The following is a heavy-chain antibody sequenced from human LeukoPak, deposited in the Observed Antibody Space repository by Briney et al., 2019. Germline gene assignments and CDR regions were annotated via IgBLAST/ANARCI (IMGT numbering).Heavy chain of an antibody. CDR3: AGMRITTPTVRTLDY. J-gene: IGHJ4*02. CDR1: GGSIRSYF. D-gene: IGHD1-14*01. Sequence: SETLSLTCTVSGGSIRSYFWSWIRQPPGRGLEWIGFIYYTGSTNYNPSLKSRVTISVDTSKNQFSLKLSSVTAADTAVYYCAGMRITTPTVRTLDYWGQGTLVTVSS. CDR2: IYYTGST. V-gene: IGHV4-59*01.